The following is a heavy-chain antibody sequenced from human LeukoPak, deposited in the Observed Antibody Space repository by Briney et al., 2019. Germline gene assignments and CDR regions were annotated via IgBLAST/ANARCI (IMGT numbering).Heavy chain of an antibody. CDR2: ITSGGTYT. D-gene: IGHD4-23*01. CDR3: AKTQGFFDH. V-gene: IGHV3-21*04. Sequence: GGSLRLSCAASGFTFSTYNMNWVRQAPGKGLEWVSSITSGGTYTYYADSVKGRFTVSRDNSKNILYLQMNSLRAEDTAIYYCAKTQGFFDHWGQGSLVTVSS. CDR1: GFTFSTYN. J-gene: IGHJ4*02.